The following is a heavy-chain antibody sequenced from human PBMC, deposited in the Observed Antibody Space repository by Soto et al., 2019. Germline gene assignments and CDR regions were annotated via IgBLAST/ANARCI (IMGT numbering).Heavy chain of an antibody. D-gene: IGHD4-17*01. V-gene: IGHV3-23*01. Sequence: EVQLLESGGGLIQPGGSLRLSCAASGFTFSTYAMTWVRQAPGKGLEWVSGITGSGGSTYYADSVKGRFTISRDNSKNTLYLQINSLRAEDTAVYSCAKGRAFHDYGDYDYWGQGTLVTVSS. CDR3: AKGRAFHDYGDYDY. J-gene: IGHJ4*02. CDR1: GFTFSTYA. CDR2: ITGSGGST.